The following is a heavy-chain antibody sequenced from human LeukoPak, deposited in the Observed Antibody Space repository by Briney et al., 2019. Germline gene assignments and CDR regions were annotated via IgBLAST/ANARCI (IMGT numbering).Heavy chain of an antibody. CDR1: GFTFRSHW. V-gene: IGHV3-7*01. D-gene: IGHD2-2*01. J-gene: IGHJ4*02. Sequence: TGGSLRPPCEGSGFTFRSHWMSWVRQAPGKGLEWVANIHQYGGEKYYVDSVRGRFSISRDNAKNSLYLEMNSLRAEDTAVYYCARLGRSGPAAIRWGQGTLVTVSS. CDR2: IHQYGGEK. CDR3: ARLGRSGPAAIR.